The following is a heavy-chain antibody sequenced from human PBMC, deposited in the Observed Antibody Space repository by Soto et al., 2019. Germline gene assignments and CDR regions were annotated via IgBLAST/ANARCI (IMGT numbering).Heavy chain of an antibody. CDR3: ARVSGGRASGFDY. CDR2: ISSGSSYI. V-gene: IGHV3-21*01. J-gene: IGHJ4*02. D-gene: IGHD3-10*01. CDR1: GFTFSSYA. Sequence: EVQLVESGGGLVKPGGSLRLSCAASGFTFSSYAMNWVRQAPGKGLEWVSSISSGSSYIYYADSVKGRFTISRDNAKNSLYLEMNRLRAEDTAVYYCARVSGGRASGFDYWGQGTLVTVSS.